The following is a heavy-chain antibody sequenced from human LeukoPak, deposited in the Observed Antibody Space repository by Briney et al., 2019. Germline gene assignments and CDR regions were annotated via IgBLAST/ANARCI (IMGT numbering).Heavy chain of an antibody. CDR2: ISSSGSTI. CDR1: GFTLSSFE. CDR3: AELGITMIGGV. Sequence: GGALRLSCAAPGFTLSSFEKNWGRQAPGEGLGWVSYISSSGSTIYYADSVKGRFTISRDNAKNSLYLQMNSLRAEDTAVYYCAELGITMIGGVWGKGTTVTISS. D-gene: IGHD3-10*02. J-gene: IGHJ6*04. V-gene: IGHV3-48*03.